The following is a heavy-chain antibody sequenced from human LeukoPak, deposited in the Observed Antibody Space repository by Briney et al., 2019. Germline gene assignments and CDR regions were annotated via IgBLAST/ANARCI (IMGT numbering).Heavy chain of an antibody. V-gene: IGHV3-9*03. Sequence: GGSLRLSCAASGFTFDDYAMHWVRQAPGKGLEWVSGISWNSGSIGYADSVKGRFTISRDNAKNSLYLQMNSLRAEDMALYYCAKGSIWDSGSYSSHAFDIWGQGTMVTVSS. D-gene: IGHD1-26*01. CDR2: ISWNSGSI. CDR1: GFTFDDYA. J-gene: IGHJ3*02. CDR3: AKGSIWDSGSYSSHAFDI.